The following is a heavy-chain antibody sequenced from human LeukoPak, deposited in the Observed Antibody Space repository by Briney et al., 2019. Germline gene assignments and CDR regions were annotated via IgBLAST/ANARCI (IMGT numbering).Heavy chain of an antibody. Sequence: GGSLRLSCGASSFTFSSYAMHWVRQAPGKGLEWVSGISWNSGSIGYADSVKGRFTISRDNAKNSLYLQMNSLRAEDTALYYCAKGHPGYCSGGSCLDYYYYMDVWGKGTTVTISS. D-gene: IGHD2-15*01. CDR3: AKGHPGYCSGGSCLDYYYYMDV. V-gene: IGHV3-9*01. CDR1: SFTFSSYA. J-gene: IGHJ6*03. CDR2: ISWNSGSI.